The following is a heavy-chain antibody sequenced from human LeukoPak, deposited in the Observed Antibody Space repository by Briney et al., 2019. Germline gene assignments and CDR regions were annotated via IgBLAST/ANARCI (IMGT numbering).Heavy chain of an antibody. Sequence: AGGSLRLSCAASGFTFDDYGMSWVRQAPGKGLEWVSGINWNGGSTGYADSVKGRFTISRDNAQNSLYLQMNSLRAEDTALYYCAKGSDYGLSNFDYWGQGTLVTVSS. CDR1: GFTFDDYG. CDR2: INWNGGST. V-gene: IGHV3-20*04. D-gene: IGHD4-17*01. J-gene: IGHJ4*02. CDR3: AKGSDYGLSNFDY.